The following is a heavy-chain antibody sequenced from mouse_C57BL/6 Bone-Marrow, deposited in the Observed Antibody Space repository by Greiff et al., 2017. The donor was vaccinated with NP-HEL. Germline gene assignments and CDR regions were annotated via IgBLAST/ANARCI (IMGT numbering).Heavy chain of an antibody. Sequence: QVHVKQSGAELVRPGASVKLSCKASGYTFTDYYINWVKQRPGQGLEWIARIYPGSGNTYYNEKFKGKATLTAEKSSSTAYMQLSSLTSEDSAVYFCARKTTVVAPYAMDYWGQGTSVTVSS. J-gene: IGHJ4*01. V-gene: IGHV1-76*01. CDR1: GYTFTDYY. CDR2: IYPGSGNT. CDR3: ARKTTVVAPYAMDY. D-gene: IGHD1-1*01.